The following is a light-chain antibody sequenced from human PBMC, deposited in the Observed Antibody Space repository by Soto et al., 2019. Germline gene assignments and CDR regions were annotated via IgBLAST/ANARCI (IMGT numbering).Light chain of an antibody. Sequence: EIVLTQSPGTLSLSPGERATLSCRASQSVSGNYLAWYRQKPDQAPRLIIYDASSRATGIPDRFSGSGSGTDFTLTISRLEPEDFTVYYCQQYGGSPPWTFGQGTKVEIK. CDR3: QQYGGSPPWT. CDR1: QSVSGNY. J-gene: IGKJ1*01. CDR2: DAS. V-gene: IGKV3-20*01.